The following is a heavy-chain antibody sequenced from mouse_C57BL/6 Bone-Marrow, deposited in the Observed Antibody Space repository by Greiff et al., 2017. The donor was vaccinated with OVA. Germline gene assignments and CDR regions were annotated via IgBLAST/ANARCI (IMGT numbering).Heavy chain of an antibody. D-gene: IGHD2-3*01. CDR3: ARDPLYDGYYYFDY. CDR2: INPSSGYT. J-gene: IGHJ2*01. V-gene: IGHV1-7*01. CDR1: GYTFTSYW. Sequence: VKLMESGAELAKPGASVKLSCKASGYTFTSYWMHWVKQRPGQGLEWIGYINPSSGYTKYNQKFKDKATLTADKSSRTAYMQLSSLTYEDSAVYYCARDPLYDGYYYFDYWGQGTTLTVSS.